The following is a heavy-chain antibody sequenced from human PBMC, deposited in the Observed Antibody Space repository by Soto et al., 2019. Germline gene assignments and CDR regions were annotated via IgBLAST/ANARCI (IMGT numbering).Heavy chain of an antibody. CDR1: GFTFSSYA. D-gene: IGHD6-19*01. J-gene: IGHJ4*02. Sequence: GSLRLSCAASGFTFSSYAMSWVRQAPGKGLEWVSSISGSGRSTFYADPVKGRFTISRDNAKNTVSLQMDSLRAEDTAVYYCAKDRNQYSSGYYFDYWGQGTLVTVSS. CDR3: AKDRNQYSSGYYFDY. V-gene: IGHV3-23*01. CDR2: ISGSGRST.